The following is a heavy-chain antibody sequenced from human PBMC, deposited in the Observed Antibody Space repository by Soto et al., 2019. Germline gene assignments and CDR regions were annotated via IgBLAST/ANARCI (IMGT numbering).Heavy chain of an antibody. J-gene: IGHJ4*02. V-gene: IGHV1-69*08. CDR3: ARGSDRPGYCSGGRCYPEFDS. CDR2: TIPVLDTE. CDR1: GGTFSNYS. Sequence: QVQLVQSGAEVKKPGSSVRVSCKASGGTFSNYSINWVRQAPGQGLEWMGRTIPVLDTERYAQKFQGRLTVFADKYTATAFMELSSLTSEDTAIYYCARGSDRPGYCSGGRCYPEFDSWGQGTLVTVSS. D-gene: IGHD2-15*01.